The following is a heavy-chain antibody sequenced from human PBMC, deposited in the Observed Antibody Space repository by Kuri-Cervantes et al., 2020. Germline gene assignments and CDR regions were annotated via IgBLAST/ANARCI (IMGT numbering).Heavy chain of an antibody. J-gene: IGHJ3*02. CDR1: GYSISSGYY. CDR2: INHSGST. CDR3: ARGRGVKYDFWSGYHDDAFDI. Sequence: ETLSLTCAVSGYSISSGYYWSWIRQPPGKGLEWIGEINHSGSTNYNPSLKSRVTISVDTSKNQFSLKLSSVTAADTAVYYCARGRGVKYDFWSGYHDDAFDIWGQGTMVTVSS. V-gene: IGHV4-34*01. D-gene: IGHD3-3*01.